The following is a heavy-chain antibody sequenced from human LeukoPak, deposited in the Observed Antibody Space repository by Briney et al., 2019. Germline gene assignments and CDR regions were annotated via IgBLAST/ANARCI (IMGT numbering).Heavy chain of an antibody. CDR1: GGSISSYY. J-gene: IGHJ6*02. D-gene: IGHD6-19*01. V-gene: IGHV4-59*01. CDR2: IYYSGST. Sequence: SETLSLICTVSGGSISSYYWSWIRQPPGKGLEWIGYIYYSGSTNYNPSLKSRVTISVDTSKNQFSLKLSSVTAADTAVYYCARSGIAVAGTDYYYGMDVWGQGTTVTVSS. CDR3: ARSGIAVAGTDYYYGMDV.